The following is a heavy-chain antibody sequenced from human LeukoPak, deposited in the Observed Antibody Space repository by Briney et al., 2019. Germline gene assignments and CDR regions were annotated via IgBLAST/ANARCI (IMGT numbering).Heavy chain of an antibody. D-gene: IGHD3-10*01. CDR2: ISWNSGSI. J-gene: IGHJ3*02. V-gene: IGHV3-9*01. CDR3: AKEIVSYYYGSGSASDAFDI. CDR1: GFTFDDYA. Sequence: GGSLRLSCAASGFTFDDYAMHWVRQAPGKGLEWVSGISWNSGSIGYADSVKGRFTISRDNAKNSLYLQMNSLRAEDTALYYCAKEIVSYYYGSGSASDAFDIWGQGTMVTVSS.